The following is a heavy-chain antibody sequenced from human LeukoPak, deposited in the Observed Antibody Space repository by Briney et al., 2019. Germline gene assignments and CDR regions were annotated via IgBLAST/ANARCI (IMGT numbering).Heavy chain of an antibody. J-gene: IGHJ4*02. V-gene: IGHV3-23*01. D-gene: IGHD1-26*01. CDR2: ISASGYNT. CDR3: AREGVAEPMSALAF. CDR1: GFTFSNCG. Sequence: GGSLRLSCAASGFTFSNCGMSWVRQAPGKGLEWVSTISASGYNTYYADSVQGRFTISRDNSKNTLYLQMNSLRAEDTAVYYCAREGVAEPMSALAFWARGIWVTVSS.